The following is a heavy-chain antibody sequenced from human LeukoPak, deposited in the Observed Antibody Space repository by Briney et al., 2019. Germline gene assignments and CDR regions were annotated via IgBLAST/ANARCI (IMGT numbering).Heavy chain of an antibody. CDR1: GFTFDDYA. D-gene: IGHD6-19*01. CDR2: ISWNSGSI. Sequence: GGSLRLSCAASGFTFDDYAMHWVRQAPGKGLEWVSGISWNSGSIGYADSVKDRFTISRDNAKNSLYLQMNSLRAEDMGFYYCGKNKSRWLVFFLDYWGQGTLVTVSS. J-gene: IGHJ4*02. CDR3: GKNKSRWLVFFLDY. V-gene: IGHV3-9*03.